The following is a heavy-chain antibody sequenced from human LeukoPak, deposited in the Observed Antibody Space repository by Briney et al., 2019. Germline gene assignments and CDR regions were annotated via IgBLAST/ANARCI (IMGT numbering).Heavy chain of an antibody. CDR2: INPNSGGT. J-gene: IGHJ4*02. D-gene: IGHD3-10*01. Sequence: ASVNVSCKASGYTFTGYYMHWVRQAPGQGLEWMGWINPNSGGTNYAQKFQGRVTMTRDTSISTAYMELSRLRSDDTAVYYCARGPNITMVRGVIIPVDYWGQGTLVTVSS. V-gene: IGHV1-2*02. CDR1: GYTFTGYY. CDR3: ARGPNITMVRGVIIPVDY.